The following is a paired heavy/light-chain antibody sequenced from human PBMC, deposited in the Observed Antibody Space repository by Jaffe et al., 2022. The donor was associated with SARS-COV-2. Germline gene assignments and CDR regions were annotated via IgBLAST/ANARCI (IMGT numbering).Light chain of an antibody. Sequence: DIVMTQSPLSLPVTPGEPASISCRSSQSLLHSNGYNYLDWYLQKPGQSPQLLIYLGSNRASGVPDRFSGSGSGTDFTLKISRVEAEDVGVYYCMQALQTPPWTFGQGTKVEIK. CDR1: QSLLHSNGYNY. CDR2: LGS. CDR3: MQALQTPPWT. J-gene: IGKJ1*01. V-gene: IGKV2-28*01.
Heavy chain of an antibody. CDR3: ARGTGVAYDILTGRGQEESYYGMDV. CDR1: GYTFTGYY. Sequence: QVQLVQSGAEVKKPGASVKVSCKASGYTFTGYYMHWVRQAPGQGLEWMGWINPNSGGTNYAQKFQGWVTMTRDTSISTAYMELSRLRSDDTAVYYCARGTGVAYDILTGRGQEESYYGMDVWGQGTTVTVSS. J-gene: IGHJ6*02. D-gene: IGHD3-9*01. V-gene: IGHV1-2*04. CDR2: INPNSGGT.